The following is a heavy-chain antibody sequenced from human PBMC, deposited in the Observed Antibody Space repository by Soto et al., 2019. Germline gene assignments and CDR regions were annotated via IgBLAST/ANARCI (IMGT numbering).Heavy chain of an antibody. CDR3: ARAPHYYYYGMDV. CDR1: GFTFSSYA. J-gene: IGHJ6*02. CDR2: ISYDGSNK. V-gene: IGHV3-30-3*01. Sequence: GGSLRLSCAASGFTFSSYAMHWVRQAPGKGLEWVAVISYDGSNKCYADSVKGRFTISRDNSKNTLYLQMNSLRAEDTAVYYCARAPHYYYYGMDVWGQGTTVTVSS.